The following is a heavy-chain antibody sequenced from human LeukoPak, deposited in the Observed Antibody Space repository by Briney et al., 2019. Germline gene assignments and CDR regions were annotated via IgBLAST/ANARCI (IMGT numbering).Heavy chain of an antibody. CDR1: GFTFSSYN. V-gene: IGHV3-21*01. J-gene: IGHJ4*02. CDR3: ARASGGDRGYDLYYFDY. CDR2: ISSSSSYM. Sequence: PGGSLRLSCAASGFTFSSYNMNWVRQAPGKGLEWVSTISSSSSYMYYADSVRGRFTISRDNAKSSLFLQMNNLRAEDTAVYYCARASGGDRGYDLYYFDYWGQGSLVTVSS. D-gene: IGHD5-12*01.